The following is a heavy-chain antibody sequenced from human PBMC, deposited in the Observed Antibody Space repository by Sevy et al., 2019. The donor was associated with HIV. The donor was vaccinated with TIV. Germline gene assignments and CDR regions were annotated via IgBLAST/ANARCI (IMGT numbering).Heavy chain of an antibody. CDR2: IKSKTDGGTT. CDR3: TTGGSLFQH. V-gene: IGHV3-15*01. CDR1: GFTFTNVW. J-gene: IGHJ1*01. D-gene: IGHD3-16*01. Sequence: GGSLRLSCAASGFTFTNVWMGWVRQAPGRGLEWVAHIKSKTDGGTTDYAAPVRGRLTISSDNSKNKLYLQMNSLKTEDTAVYYCTTGGSLFQHWGQRTLVTVSS.